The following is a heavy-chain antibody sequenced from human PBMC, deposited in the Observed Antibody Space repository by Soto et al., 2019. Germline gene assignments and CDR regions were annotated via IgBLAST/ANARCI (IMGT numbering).Heavy chain of an antibody. V-gene: IGHV1-46*01. CDR1: GYTFTSYY. CDR2: INPSGGST. J-gene: IGHJ4*02. Sequence: ASLKVSCKASGYTFTSYYMHWVRQAPGQGLEWMGIINPSGGSTSYAQKFQGRVTMTRDTSTSTVYMELSSLRSEDTAVYYCARVAVGGWYPSYFDYWGQGTLVTVSS. D-gene: IGHD6-19*01. CDR3: ARVAVGGWYPSYFDY.